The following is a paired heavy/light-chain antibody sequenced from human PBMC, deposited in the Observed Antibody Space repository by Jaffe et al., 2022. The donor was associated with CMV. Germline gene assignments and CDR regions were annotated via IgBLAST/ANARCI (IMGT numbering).Heavy chain of an antibody. D-gene: IGHD1-26*01. CDR3: TRDRAPRELGNYEY. J-gene: IGHJ4*01. Sequence: EVQLVESGGGLVQPGRSLRLSCTASGFTFADYAVHWVRQAPGKGLEWVGFIRSNGYGGSTEYAASVKGRFTISRDDSKAIAYLQMNSLKSEDTAVYYCTRDRAPRELGNYEYWGQGTLVTVSS. CDR1: GFTFADYA. CDR2: IRSNGYGGST. V-gene: IGHV3-49*04.
Light chain of an antibody. CDR3: SSYTRSSTWV. CDR1: SSDVGAYNY. CDR2: DVT. Sequence: QSALTQPASVSGSPGQSITISCTGSSSDVGAYNYVSWYQQHPGTAPKLIICDVTNRPSGVSNRFSGSKSGNTASLTISGLQAEDEADYYCSSYTRSSTWVFGTGTKLTVL. J-gene: IGLJ3*02. V-gene: IGLV2-14*03.